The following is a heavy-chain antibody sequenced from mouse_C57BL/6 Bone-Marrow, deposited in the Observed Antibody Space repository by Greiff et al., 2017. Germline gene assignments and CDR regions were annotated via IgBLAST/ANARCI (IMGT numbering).Heavy chain of an antibody. V-gene: IGHV5-6*01. J-gene: IGHJ3*01. D-gene: IGHD2-1*01. CDR1: GFTFSSYG. CDR3: ARHDGNYEFAY. CDR2: ISRGGSYT. Sequence: EVQLVESGGDLVKPGGSLKLSCAASGFTFSSYGMSWVRQTPDQRLEWVATISRGGSYTYYPDSVQGRFTISRDNAKNTLYLQMSSLKSEDTAVYYCARHDGNYEFAYWGRGTLVTVSA.